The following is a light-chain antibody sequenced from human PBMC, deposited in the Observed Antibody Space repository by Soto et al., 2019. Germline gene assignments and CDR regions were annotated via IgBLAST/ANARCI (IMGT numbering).Light chain of an antibody. J-gene: IGLJ1*01. CDR3: QSYDSSLSGSFV. Sequence: QSALTQPASVSGSPGQSITISCTGTSSDVGGYNSVSWYQQHPGKAPKLMIYEVSNRPSGVSNRFSGSKSGNTASLTITGLQAEDEADYYCQSYDSSLSGSFVFGTGTKLTVL. V-gene: IGLV2-14*01. CDR1: SSDVGGYNS. CDR2: EVS.